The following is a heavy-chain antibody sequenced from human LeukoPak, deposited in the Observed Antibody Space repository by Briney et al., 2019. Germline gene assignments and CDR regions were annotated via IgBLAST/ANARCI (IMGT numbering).Heavy chain of an antibody. CDR2: IYPGDSDT. J-gene: IGHJ4*02. CDR1: GYSFTSYW. V-gene: IGHV5-51*01. D-gene: IGHD3-3*01. Sequence: GESLKISCKGSGYSFTSYWIAWVRQMPGKGLEWMGIIYPGDSDTGYSPSFQDQVTISADKSISTAYLQWSSLKASDTAMYYCARAPTIFGVVLDYWGQGTLVTVSS. CDR3: ARAPTIFGVVLDY.